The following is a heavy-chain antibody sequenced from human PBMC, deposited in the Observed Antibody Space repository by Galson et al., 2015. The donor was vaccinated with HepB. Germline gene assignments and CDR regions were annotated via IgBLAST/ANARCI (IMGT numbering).Heavy chain of an antibody. D-gene: IGHD7-27*01. CDR1: GFTFSRYV. J-gene: IGHJ4*02. V-gene: IGHV3-23*01. Sequence: SLRLSCATSGFTFSRYVMSWVRQAPGKGLEWVSTISGSGENTYYADSVKGRLTISKDYSTNTVYLQMNSLRADDTAIYYCAQDWGRILGGQGTLVTVSS. CDR3: AQDWGRIL. CDR2: ISGSGENT.